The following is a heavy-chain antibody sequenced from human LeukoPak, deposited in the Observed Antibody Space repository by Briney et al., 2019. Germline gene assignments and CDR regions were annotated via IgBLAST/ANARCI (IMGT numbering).Heavy chain of an antibody. CDR3: ARGLPPVMKYYFDY. Sequence: GGSLRLSCAASGFTFGSYAMHWVRQAPGRGLEWVAGISYDGTNKYYADSVKGRFTISSDASKNTPYMQMTSPRADDTGMYYCARGLPPVMKYYFDYWGQGTLVTVSS. J-gene: IGHJ4*02. CDR2: ISYDGTNK. CDR1: GFTFGSYA. D-gene: IGHD4-11*01. V-gene: IGHV3-30-3*01.